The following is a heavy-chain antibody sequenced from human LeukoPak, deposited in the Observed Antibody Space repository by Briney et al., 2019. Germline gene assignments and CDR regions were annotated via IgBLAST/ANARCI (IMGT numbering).Heavy chain of an antibody. CDR1: GYTFSSYY. D-gene: IGHD2-2*02. Sequence: ASVKVSCKASGYTFSSYYFHWVRQAPGQELEWMGLINPSGGATSFAQKFQGRVTMTRDTSISTAYMELSRLRSDDTAVYYCAVVVVPAAIGGFDYWGQGTLVTVSS. CDR2: INPSGGAT. J-gene: IGHJ4*02. CDR3: AVVVVPAAIGGFDY. V-gene: IGHV1-2*06.